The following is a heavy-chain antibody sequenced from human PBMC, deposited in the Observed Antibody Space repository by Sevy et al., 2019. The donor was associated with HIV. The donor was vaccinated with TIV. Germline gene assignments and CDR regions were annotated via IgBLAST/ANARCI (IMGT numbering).Heavy chain of an antibody. J-gene: IGHJ4*02. CDR3: VRAIAADASL. Sequence: GGSLGLSCAASGFTLNSYWMSWVRQAPGKGLEWVANIKQDGSVKYYVDSVKGRFTISRDNARNLVYLQMSSLTAEDTALYCCVRAIAADASLWGQGTLVTVSS. V-gene: IGHV3-7*01. CDR2: IKQDGSVK. D-gene: IGHD6-13*01. CDR1: GFTLNSYW.